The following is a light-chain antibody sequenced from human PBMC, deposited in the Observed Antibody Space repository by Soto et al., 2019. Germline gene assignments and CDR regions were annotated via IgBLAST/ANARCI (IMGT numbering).Light chain of an antibody. CDR1: QDITIS. Sequence: DIQMTQSPSYLSASVGGRVTITCQASQDITISLNWYQQKRGKAPNLLLFDASNLDAGATSRFSGSGSGTYFPFTIHSLQPEDVSTYYCQQYDHLPLTFGGGTKVEIK. CDR3: QQYDHLPLT. J-gene: IGKJ4*01. V-gene: IGKV1-33*01. CDR2: DAS.